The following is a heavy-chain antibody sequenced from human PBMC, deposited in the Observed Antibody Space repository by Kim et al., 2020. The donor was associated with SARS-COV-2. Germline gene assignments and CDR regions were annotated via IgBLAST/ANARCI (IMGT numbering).Heavy chain of an antibody. CDR2: ILFTFTTP. CDR3: ATHYDLLSGPTCFVS. D-gene: IGHD3-9*01. Sequence: SVKVSCKPSGCTFTTSSISWLRQAPGHGPEWMGGILFTFTTPNSPTYAQNFQGRVTITADESTRTAYMDLSSLRSEDTAVYYCATHYDLLSGPTCFVSWGQRTPVTVSS. CDR1: GCTFTTSS. V-gene: IGHV1-69*13. J-gene: IGHJ4*02.